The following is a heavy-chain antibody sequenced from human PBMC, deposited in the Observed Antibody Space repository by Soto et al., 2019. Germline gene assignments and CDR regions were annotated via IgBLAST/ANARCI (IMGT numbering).Heavy chain of an antibody. V-gene: IGHV4-31*03. CDR2: IYYSGST. CDR1: GGSISSGGYY. Sequence: SETLSLTCTVSGGSISSGGYYWSWIRQHPGKGLEWIGYIYYSGSTYYNPSLKSRVTISVDTSKNQFSLKLSSVTAADTAVYYCARIEPLGYYFDYWGQGALVTAPQ. D-gene: IGHD3-10*01. CDR3: ARIEPLGYYFDY. J-gene: IGHJ4*02.